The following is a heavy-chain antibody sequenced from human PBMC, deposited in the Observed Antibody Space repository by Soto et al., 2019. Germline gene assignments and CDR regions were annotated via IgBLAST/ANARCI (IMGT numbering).Heavy chain of an antibody. CDR1: GGSFSGYY. Sequence: QVQLQQWGAGLLKPSETLSLTCAVYGGSFSGYYWSWIRQPPGKGLEWIGEINHSGSTNYNPSLKRRGTISVDTSKNQFSLKLSSVTAADTAVYYCARGRSDSSGYFDYWGQGTLVTVSS. V-gene: IGHV4-34*01. J-gene: IGHJ4*02. D-gene: IGHD3-22*01. CDR2: INHSGST. CDR3: ARGRSDSSGYFDY.